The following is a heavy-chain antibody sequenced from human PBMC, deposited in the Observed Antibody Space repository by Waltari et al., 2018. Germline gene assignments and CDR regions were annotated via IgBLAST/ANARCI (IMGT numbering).Heavy chain of an antibody. Sequence: QVQLVQSGAEVTKPGASVKVSCNASGSTYTRSDINWVRQATGQGLEWIGWMNPNSGNTGYAQKFQGIVTMTRNTSISTAYMELSSLRSEDTAVYYCARGRKRGLQLVYWGQGTLVAVSS. CDR2: MNPNSGNT. J-gene: IGHJ4*02. D-gene: IGHD5-12*01. CDR3: ARGRKRGLQLVY. CDR1: GSTYTRSD. V-gene: IGHV1-8*01.